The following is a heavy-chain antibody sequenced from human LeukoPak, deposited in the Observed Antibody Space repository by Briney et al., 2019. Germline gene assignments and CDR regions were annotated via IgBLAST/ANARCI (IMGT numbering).Heavy chain of an antibody. Sequence: GASVKVSCKASGYTFTSYDINWVRQATGQGLEWMGWMNPNSGNTGYAQKFQGRVTITRNTSISTAYMELSSLRSEDTAVYYCARGPALWFGESTYYMDVWGKGTTVTVSS. J-gene: IGHJ6*03. D-gene: IGHD3-10*01. V-gene: IGHV1-8*03. CDR2: MNPNSGNT. CDR1: GYTFTSYD. CDR3: ARGPALWFGESTYYMDV.